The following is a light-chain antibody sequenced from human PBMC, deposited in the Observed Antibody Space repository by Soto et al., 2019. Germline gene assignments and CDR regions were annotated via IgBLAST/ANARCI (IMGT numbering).Light chain of an antibody. V-gene: IGKV3-15*01. CDR3: QQYNNSPRT. CDR2: GAS. Sequence: EVVMTQSPANLSVSLGDRATLSCRASQSVSSNLAWYQQKPGQGPRLLIYGASTRATGTPARFSGSGSGTEFTLTISSLQSEDFAVYSCQQYNNSPRTFGGGTKVEIK. CDR1: QSVSSN. J-gene: IGKJ4*01.